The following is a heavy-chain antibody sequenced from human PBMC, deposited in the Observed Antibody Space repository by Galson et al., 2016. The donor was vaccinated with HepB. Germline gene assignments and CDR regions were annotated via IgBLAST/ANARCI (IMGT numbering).Heavy chain of an antibody. Sequence: SLTCAVSGGSISSGGYSWTWIRQPPGKGLECIGYIYHSGSTSYSPSLKSRVTLSLDRSKNQFSLNLNSVTAADTAVYYCARGKEGISVWGQGTLVTVSS. D-gene: IGHD6-13*01. CDR3: ARGKEGISV. V-gene: IGHV4-30-2*01. CDR2: IYHSGST. J-gene: IGHJ4*02. CDR1: GGSISSGGYS.